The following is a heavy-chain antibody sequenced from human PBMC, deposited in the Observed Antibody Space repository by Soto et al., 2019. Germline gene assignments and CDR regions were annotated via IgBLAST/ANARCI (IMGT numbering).Heavy chain of an antibody. CDR1: GGTFSNYA. CDR2: IILGSA. D-gene: IGHD3-22*01. Sequence: ASVKVSCKAPGGTFSNYALTWVRQARGQGLEWMGWIILGSANYAQKFQDRLTMTADGSTNIYYIELTSLTSEDTARYYCARADYNSDYLLLYVDYWGQGTPVTVSS. CDR3: ARADYNSDYLLLYVDY. J-gene: IGHJ4*02. V-gene: IGHV1-69*13.